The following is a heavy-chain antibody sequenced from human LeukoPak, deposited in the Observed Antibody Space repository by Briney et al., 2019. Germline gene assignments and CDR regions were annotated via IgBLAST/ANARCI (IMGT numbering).Heavy chain of an antibody. CDR3: ARGVRIAAAGNWFDP. CDR2: IYYSGST. Sequence: KPSETLSLTCTVSGGSISSSSYYWGWIRQPPGKGLEWIGSIYYSGSTYYNPSLKSRVTISVDTSKNQFSLKLSSVTAADTAVYYCARGVRIAAAGNWFDPWGQGTLVTVSS. V-gene: IGHV4-39*01. J-gene: IGHJ5*02. CDR1: GGSISSSSYY. D-gene: IGHD6-13*01.